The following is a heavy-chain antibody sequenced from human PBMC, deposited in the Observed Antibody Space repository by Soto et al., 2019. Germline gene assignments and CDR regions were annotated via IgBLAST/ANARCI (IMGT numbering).Heavy chain of an antibody. CDR2: ISDDGTKK. V-gene: IGHV3-30*18. Sequence: QVQLVESGGGVVKPGRSLRLSCAASELTFSRYGMHWVRQAPGKGLEWVAMISDDGTKKNYADSVKGRFTISRDNSKNTMYLQMNSLRPEDTAVYYCAKDIVVPSALGYYYYGMDFWGQGTTVTVS. CDR1: ELTFSRYG. CDR3: AKDIVVPSALGYYYYGMDF. J-gene: IGHJ6*02. D-gene: IGHD2-2*01.